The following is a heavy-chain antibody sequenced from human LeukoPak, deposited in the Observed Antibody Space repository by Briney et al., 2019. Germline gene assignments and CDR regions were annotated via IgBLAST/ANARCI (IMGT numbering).Heavy chain of an antibody. CDR2: IWYDGSNK. V-gene: IGHV3-30*02. CDR1: GFTFNNYG. D-gene: IGHD1-14*01. Sequence: PGGSLRLSCAASGFTFNNYGMHWVRQAPGKGLEWVALIWYDGSNKYYADSVKGRFTISRDNSKNALYLQMTSLRPEDSAVYYCVSPVFINYWGQGTLVTVSS. CDR3: VSPVFINY. J-gene: IGHJ4*01.